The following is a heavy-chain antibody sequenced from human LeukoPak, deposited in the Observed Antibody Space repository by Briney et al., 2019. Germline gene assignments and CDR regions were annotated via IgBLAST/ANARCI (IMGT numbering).Heavy chain of an antibody. V-gene: IGHV3-33*01. J-gene: IGHJ1*01. CDR1: GFTFSSYG. D-gene: IGHD3-3*01. Sequence: GRSLRLSCAASGFTFSSYGMHWVRQAPGKGLEWVAVIWYDGSNKYYADSVKGRFTISRDNSKNTLYLQMNSLRAEDTAVYYCAMGATSWSGYSFPKIFQHWGRGTLVTVSP. CDR2: IWYDGSNK. CDR3: AMGATSWSGYSFPKIFQH.